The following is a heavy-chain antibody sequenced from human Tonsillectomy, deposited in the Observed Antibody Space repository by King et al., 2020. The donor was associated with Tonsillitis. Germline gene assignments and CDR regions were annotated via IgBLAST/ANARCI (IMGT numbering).Heavy chain of an antibody. D-gene: IGHD2-21*02. J-gene: IGHJ3*02. CDR3: ARSCGGDCYPAYVFDI. CDR2: SYYTGDT. Sequence: VQLQESGPRLVKPSQTLSLTCTVSGGSISSVGHSWTWIRQSPGKGLEYIGYSYYTGDTYYNPSLKSRVTISVDTSKNQFSLKLSSVTAADTAVYYCARSCGGDCYPAYVFDIWGQGTLVTVSS. V-gene: IGHV4-30-4*07. CDR1: GGSISSVGHS.